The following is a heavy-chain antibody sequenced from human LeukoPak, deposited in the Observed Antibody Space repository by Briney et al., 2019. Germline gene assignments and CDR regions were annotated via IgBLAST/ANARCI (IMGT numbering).Heavy chain of an antibody. Sequence: GGSLRLSCAASGFTFSSYSMNWVRQAPGKGLEWVSSISSSSSYIYYADSVKGRFTISRDNAKNSLYLQMSSLRAEDTAVYYCARDRVGATRGWGQGTLVTVSS. CDR1: GFTFSSYS. CDR3: ARDRVGATRG. V-gene: IGHV3-21*01. D-gene: IGHD1-26*01. J-gene: IGHJ4*02. CDR2: ISSSSSYI.